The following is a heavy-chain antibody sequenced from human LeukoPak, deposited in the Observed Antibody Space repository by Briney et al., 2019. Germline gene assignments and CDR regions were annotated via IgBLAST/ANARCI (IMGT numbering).Heavy chain of an antibody. Sequence: SEGSLRLSCAASGFTFTNYWVSWVRQAPGKGLGLVANIKQDRREKYYVDSVKGRFTISRDNAKNSLYLQMNSLRAEDTAVYYCARLREIPVFGVVTKSTSYFDYWGQGTLVTVSS. CDR2: IKQDRREK. CDR1: GFTFTNYW. V-gene: IGHV3-7*01. D-gene: IGHD3-3*01. J-gene: IGHJ4*02. CDR3: ARLREIPVFGVVTKSTSYFDY.